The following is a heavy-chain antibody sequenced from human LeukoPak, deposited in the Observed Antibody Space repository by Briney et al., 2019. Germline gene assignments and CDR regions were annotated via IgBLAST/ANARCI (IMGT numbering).Heavy chain of an antibody. CDR2: ISGSGGSK. J-gene: IGHJ4*02. CDR1: GFTFSSYA. CDR3: ARVRLGFDY. Sequence: PGGSLRLSCAASGFTFSSYAMTWVRQAPGKGLEWVSSISGSGGSKHYVDSVKGRFTISRDSSKNTLSLQMNSLRAEDTAVYYCARVRLGFDYWGQGTLVTVSS. V-gene: IGHV3-23*01.